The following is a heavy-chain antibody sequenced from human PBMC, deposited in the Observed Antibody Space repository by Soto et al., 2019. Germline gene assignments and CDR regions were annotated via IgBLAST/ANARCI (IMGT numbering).Heavy chain of an antibody. CDR2: ISGGGGTT. CDR3: ARGPRAPPPHDYGMDV. CDR1: GFTFGSHV. V-gene: IGHV3-23*01. J-gene: IGHJ6*02. Sequence: PGGSLILSCAASGFTFGSHVMNWVRQAPGKGLEWVAAISGGGGTTYYGDSVEGRFTMSRDNSKNTLYLQMNSLRADDTAVYYCARGPRAPPPHDYGMDVWGQGTTVTVSS.